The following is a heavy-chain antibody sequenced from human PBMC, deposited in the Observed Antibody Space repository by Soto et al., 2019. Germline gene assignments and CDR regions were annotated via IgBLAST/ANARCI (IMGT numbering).Heavy chain of an antibody. V-gene: IGHV4-34*01. CDR3: ASSRGDYDFWSGYQTYYYYGMDV. CDR2: INHSGST. CDR1: GGSFSGYY. D-gene: IGHD3-3*01. J-gene: IGHJ6*02. Sequence: SETLSLTCAVYGGSFSGYYWSWIRQPPGKGLEWIGEINHSGSTNYNPSLKSRVTISVDTTKNQFSLKLSSVTAADTAVYYCASSRGDYDFWSGYQTYYYYGMDVWGQGTTVTVSS.